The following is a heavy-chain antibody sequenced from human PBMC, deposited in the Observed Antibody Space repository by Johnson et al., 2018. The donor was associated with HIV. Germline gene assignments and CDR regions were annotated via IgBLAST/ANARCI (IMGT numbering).Heavy chain of an antibody. J-gene: IGHJ3*02. V-gene: IGHV3-20*04. Sequence: VQLVESGGGVVQPGRSLRLSCAASGFTFDDYGMSWVRQAPGKGLEWVSGINWNGGDTGYADSVKGRCTISRDNAKNSLYLQMNSLRAEDTAVYYCAKDYEWFGEFVDAFDIWGQGTMVTVSS. CDR2: INWNGGDT. D-gene: IGHD3-10*01. CDR1: GFTFDDYG. CDR3: AKDYEWFGEFVDAFDI.